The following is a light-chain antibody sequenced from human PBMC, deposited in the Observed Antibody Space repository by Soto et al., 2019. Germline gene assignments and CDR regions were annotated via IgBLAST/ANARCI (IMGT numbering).Light chain of an antibody. CDR3: RQANSFPYT. CDR2: AAS. Sequence: DIQMTQSPSSVSASVGDRVTITCRASQGISSWLAWYPQKPGKAPKLLIYAASSLQSGVPSRFSGSGSGTDFTLTIISLQPEDFATYYCRQANSFPYTFGQGTKLEIK. CDR1: QGISSW. V-gene: IGKV1-12*01. J-gene: IGKJ2*01.